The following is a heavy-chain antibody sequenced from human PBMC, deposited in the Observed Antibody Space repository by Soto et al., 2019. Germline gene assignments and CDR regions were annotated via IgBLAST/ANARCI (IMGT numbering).Heavy chain of an antibody. J-gene: IGHJ6*03. CDR1: GFTFSSYS. V-gene: IGHV3-21*01. CDR3: ARYQWDVVVPAASYYMDV. CDR2: ISSSSSYI. D-gene: IGHD2-2*01. Sequence: PGGSLRLSCAASGFTFSSYSMNWVRQAPGKGLEWVSSISSSSSYIYYADSVKGRFTISRDNAKNSLYLQMNSLRAEDTAVYYSARYQWDVVVPAASYYMDVWGKGTTVTVSS.